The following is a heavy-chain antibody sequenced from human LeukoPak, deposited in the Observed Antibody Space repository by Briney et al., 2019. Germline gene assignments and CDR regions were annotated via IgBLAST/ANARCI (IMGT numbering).Heavy chain of an antibody. CDR2: ITTYNGNT. CDR1: GYTFTSFG. D-gene: IGHD6-13*01. J-gene: IGHJ4*02. V-gene: IGHV1-18*01. Sequence: ASVKVSCKASGYTFTSFGISWVRQAPGQGLEWMGWITTYNGNTNYAQKVQGRVTKTTDTSTSTAYMELSSLRSEDTAVYYCARAQQLVRIDYWGQGTLVTVSS. CDR3: ARAQQLVRIDY.